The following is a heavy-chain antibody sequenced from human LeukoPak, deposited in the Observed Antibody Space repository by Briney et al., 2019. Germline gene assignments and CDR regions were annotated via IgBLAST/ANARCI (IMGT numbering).Heavy chain of an antibody. CDR3: ATDRGWRTNGYYPYYFEY. Sequence: GGSLRLSCAASGFIFTNYFMSWVRQAPGKGLEWVASIKHDGSEKYYVDSVGGRFTISRDNTMNSLYLQMSSLRAEDTAVYYCATDRGWRTNGYYPYYFEYWGQGTLVTYSS. CDR1: GFIFTNYF. J-gene: IGHJ4*02. D-gene: IGHD3-3*01. CDR2: IKHDGSEK. V-gene: IGHV3-7*01.